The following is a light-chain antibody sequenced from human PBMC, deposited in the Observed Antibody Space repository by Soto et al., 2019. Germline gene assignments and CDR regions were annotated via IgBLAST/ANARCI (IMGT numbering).Light chain of an antibody. Sequence: DTVMSQSPASLAVSLGGRATINCKSSQRLLYRSNNKNYLAWYRHKAGQPPKLLIYWASTRDSGVPDRFSGSGSGTDFTLTINNVQAEDVAVYYCQQYYNPPWTFGQGTKVEI. CDR2: WAS. CDR3: QQYYNPPWT. J-gene: IGKJ1*01. V-gene: IGKV4-1*01. CDR1: QRLLYRSNNKNY.